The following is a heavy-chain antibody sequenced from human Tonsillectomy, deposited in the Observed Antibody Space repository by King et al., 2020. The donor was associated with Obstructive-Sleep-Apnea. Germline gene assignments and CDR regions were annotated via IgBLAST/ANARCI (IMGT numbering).Heavy chain of an antibody. D-gene: IGHD3-9*01. CDR2: IYYSGST. Sequence: QLQESGPGLVKPSETLSLTCTVSGGSISSSSYYWGWIRQPPGKGLEWIGSIYYSGSTYYNPSLKSRVTISVDTSKNQFSLKLSSVTAADTAVYYCARQSRDYDILTGYSLPYYFDYWGQGTLVTVSS. CDR1: GGSISSSSYY. J-gene: IGHJ4*02. V-gene: IGHV4-39*01. CDR3: ARQSRDYDILTGYSLPYYFDY.